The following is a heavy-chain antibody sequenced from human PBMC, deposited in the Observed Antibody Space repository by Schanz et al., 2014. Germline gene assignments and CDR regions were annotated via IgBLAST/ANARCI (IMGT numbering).Heavy chain of an antibody. CDR3: ASGVHVSSLQKGLQF. V-gene: IGHV3-48*01. CDR1: GFTFSSYA. J-gene: IGHJ1*01. CDR2: IATSSSTR. D-gene: IGHD3-3*01. Sequence: VQLVESGGGVVQPGGSLRLSCAASGFTFSSYAMNWVRQVPGKGLEWLSYIATSSSTRHYADSVKGRVTISRDNAKNSVSLQMRRLRVEDTAVYYCASGVHVSSLQKGLQFWGRGTLVIDSA.